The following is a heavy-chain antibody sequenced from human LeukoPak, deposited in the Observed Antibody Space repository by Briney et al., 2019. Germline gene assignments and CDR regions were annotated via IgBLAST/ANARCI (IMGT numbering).Heavy chain of an antibody. D-gene: IGHD1-26*01. CDR2: IKQDGSEK. V-gene: IGHV3-7*03. Sequence: GGSLRLSCAASGFTFSSYWMSWVRQAPGKGLEWVANIKQDGSEKYYVDSVKGRFTISRDNAKNSLYLQMNSLRAEDTAVYYCAKSFRFTLWEAGSWVFDYWGQGTLVTVSS. CDR1: GFTFSSYW. CDR3: AKSFRFTLWEAGSWVFDY. J-gene: IGHJ4*02.